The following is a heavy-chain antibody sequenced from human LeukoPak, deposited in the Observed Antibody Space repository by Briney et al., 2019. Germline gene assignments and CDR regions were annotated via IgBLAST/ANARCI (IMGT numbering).Heavy chain of an antibody. CDR1: GGSFSGYY. D-gene: IGHD3-3*01. CDR3: ARGYDFWSGYHDAFDI. V-gene: IGHV4-34*01. CDR2: INHSGST. J-gene: IGHJ3*02. Sequence: SQTLSLTCAVYGGSFSGYYWSWIRQPPGKGLGWIGEINHSGSTNYNPSLKSRVTMSVDTSKNQFSLKLSSVTAADTAVYYCARGYDFWSGYHDAFDIWGQGTMVTVSS.